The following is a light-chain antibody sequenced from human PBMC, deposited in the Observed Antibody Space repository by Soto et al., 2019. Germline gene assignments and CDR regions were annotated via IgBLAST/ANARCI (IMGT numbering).Light chain of an antibody. V-gene: IGLV2-14*01. J-gene: IGLJ1*01. CDR1: SSDVGGYNY. CDR2: DVS. Sequence: QSALTQPASVSGSPGQSITISCTGTSSDVGGYNYVSWHQQHPGKAPKLTIFDVSNRPSGVSNRFSGSKSGNTASLTISGLQAEDDADYYFSSYTSSSTYVFGTGTKVTVL. CDR3: SSYTSSSTYV.